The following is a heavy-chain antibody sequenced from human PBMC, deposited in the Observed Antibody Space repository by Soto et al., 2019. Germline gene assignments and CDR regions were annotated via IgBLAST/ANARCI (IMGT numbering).Heavy chain of an antibody. D-gene: IGHD4-4*01. CDR1: GFPFSVYW. CDR3: ARPGYSNYGPGVDV. V-gene: IGHV3-74*01. CDR2: IDSDGSTT. Sequence: EVQLVESGGGLVQPGGSLRLSCAASGFPFSVYWMHWVRQAPGKGLVWVSRIDSDGSTTSYADSVKGRFTISRDNAKSRLYLPMNSLRAEDTAVYYCARPGYSNYGPGVDVWGQGTTVTVSS. J-gene: IGHJ6*02.